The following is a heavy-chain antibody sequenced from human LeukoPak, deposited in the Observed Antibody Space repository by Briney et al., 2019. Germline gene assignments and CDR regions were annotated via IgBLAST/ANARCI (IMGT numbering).Heavy chain of an antibody. CDR2: ISHDGSNK. CDR1: GFTFSSYS. CDR3: ASQTGTTPR. V-gene: IGHV3-30*03. D-gene: IGHD1-7*01. Sequence: PGGSLRLSCAASGFTFSSYSMHWVRQAPGKGLEWVAVISHDGSNKYYADSVKGRFSISRDNSKNTLYLQMNSLRVEDTAMYYCASQTGTTPRWGQGTLVTVSS. J-gene: IGHJ4*02.